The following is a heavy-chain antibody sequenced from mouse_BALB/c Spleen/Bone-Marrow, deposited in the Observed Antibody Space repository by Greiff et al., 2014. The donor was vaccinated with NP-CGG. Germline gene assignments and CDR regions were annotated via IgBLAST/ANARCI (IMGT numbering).Heavy chain of an antibody. V-gene: IGHV7-3*02. CDR1: GFTFTDYY. Sequence: EVKLVESGGGLVQPGGSLRLSCATSGFTFTDYYMSWVRQPPGKALEWLGFIRNKANGYTTEYSASVKGRFTIPRDNSQSILYLQMNTLRAEDSATYYCARDRGLLRFDYWGQGTTLTVSS. CDR3: ARDRGLLRFDY. CDR2: IRNKANGYTT. J-gene: IGHJ2*01. D-gene: IGHD2-3*01.